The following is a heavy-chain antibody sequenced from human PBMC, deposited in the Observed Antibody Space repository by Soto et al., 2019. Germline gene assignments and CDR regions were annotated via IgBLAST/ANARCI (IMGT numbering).Heavy chain of an antibody. CDR1: GDSISTYY. CDR2: IYNSGST. CDR3: ASMGYHYGSGSYPLDY. J-gene: IGHJ4*02. V-gene: IGHV4-59*08. Sequence: PSETLSLTCTVSGDSISTYYWNWIRQPLGKGLEWIGFIYNSGSTHYNPSLRSRVTISVDTSKNQFSLKLRSVTAADTAVYYCASMGYHYGSGSYPLDYWGQGTLVTVSS. D-gene: IGHD3-10*01.